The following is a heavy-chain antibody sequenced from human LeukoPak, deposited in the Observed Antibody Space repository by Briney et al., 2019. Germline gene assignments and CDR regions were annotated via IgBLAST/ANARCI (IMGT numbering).Heavy chain of an antibody. V-gene: IGHV4-34*01. D-gene: IGHD3-10*01. CDR2: INLSGST. J-gene: IGHJ4*02. Sequence: PSETLSLTCAVYGGSFSGYYWSWIRQPPGKGLEWIGEINLSGSTNYNPSLKSRVTISVDTSKNQFSLKLSSVTAADTAVYYCASRLWFGESLSNYWGQGTLVTVSS. CDR1: GGSFSGYY. CDR3: ASRLWFGESLSNY.